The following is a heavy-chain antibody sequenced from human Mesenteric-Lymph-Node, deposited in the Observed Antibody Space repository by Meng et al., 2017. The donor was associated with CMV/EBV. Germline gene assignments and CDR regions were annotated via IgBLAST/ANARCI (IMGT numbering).Heavy chain of an antibody. CDR3: ARDSRGYSYGPFDY. J-gene: IGHJ4*02. Sequence: GGSLRLSCEASGFKFDNYDMAWVRQVPGKGLEWVAGISWSGGATEYVDSVKGRFTISRDNGKNSLSLQMHSLGAEDTAVYYCARDSRGYSYGPFDYWGQGTLVTVSS. V-gene: IGHV3-20*04. CDR1: GFKFDNYD. D-gene: IGHD5-18*01. CDR2: ISWSGGAT.